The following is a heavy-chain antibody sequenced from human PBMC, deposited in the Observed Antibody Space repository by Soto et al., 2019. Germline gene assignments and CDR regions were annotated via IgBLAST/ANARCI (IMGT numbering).Heavy chain of an antibody. D-gene: IGHD2-2*01. CDR2: ILDSGDT. V-gene: IGHV3-53*01. J-gene: IGHJ6*02. CDR1: GFTVNSNH. Sequence: GGSLRLSCAASGFTVNSNHMSWVRQAPGKGLEWVSVILDSGDTNYADSVKGRFTISRDNSNNALYLQMNSLRDEDTAICYCARYCTSSSCQKAKGGMDVWGQGTAVTV. CDR3: ARYCTSSSCQKAKGGMDV.